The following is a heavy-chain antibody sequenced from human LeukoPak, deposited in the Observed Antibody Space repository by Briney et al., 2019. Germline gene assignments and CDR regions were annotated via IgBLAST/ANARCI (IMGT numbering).Heavy chain of an antibody. CDR2: ISSSGRTI. CDR1: GFTFNSYE. D-gene: IGHD5-18*01. J-gene: IGHJ4*02. Sequence: GGSLRLSCAASGFTFNSYEMNWVRQAPGKGLEWVSYISSSGRTIIYADSLQGRFTISRDNAKNSLYLQMNSLRAEDTAVYYCARDPIQLWSFDYWGQGTLVTVSS. V-gene: IGHV3-48*03. CDR3: ARDPIQLWSFDY.